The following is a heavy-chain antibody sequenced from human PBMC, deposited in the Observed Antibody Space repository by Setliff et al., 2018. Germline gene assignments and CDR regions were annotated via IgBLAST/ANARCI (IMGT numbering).Heavy chain of an antibody. CDR2: ISHSGNT. V-gene: IGHV4-34*01. J-gene: IGHJ5*02. D-gene: IGHD2-2*01. Sequence: SETLSLTCAVYGESFSGYFWSWIRQTPEKGLEWIGEISHSGNTNYNPSFKSRLTISVDTSKNQFSLKLTSVTAADTAVYYCARGYCSSPSCFFAGWFDPWGQGTLVTVSS. CDR3: ARGYCSSPSCFFAGWFDP. CDR1: GESFSGYF.